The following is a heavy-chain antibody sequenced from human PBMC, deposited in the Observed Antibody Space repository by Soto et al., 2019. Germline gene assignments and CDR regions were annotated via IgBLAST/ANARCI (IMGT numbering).Heavy chain of an antibody. D-gene: IGHD3-22*01. Sequence: QVPLVQSGAEVKKPGASVKVSCKVSGYTLTELSIHWVRQAPGKGLEWMGGFDPEDGETIYAQKFQGRVTMTEDTSTDTAYMELSSLRSEDTAVYYCATTILYDSSGYQLSGFDYWGQGTLVTVSS. CDR2: FDPEDGET. V-gene: IGHV1-24*01. CDR1: GYTLTELS. CDR3: ATTILYDSSGYQLSGFDY. J-gene: IGHJ4*02.